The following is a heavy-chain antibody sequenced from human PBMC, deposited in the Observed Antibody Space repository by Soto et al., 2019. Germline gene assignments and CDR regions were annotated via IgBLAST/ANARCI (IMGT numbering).Heavy chain of an antibody. D-gene: IGHD6-13*01. CDR1: GYSFTSYW. J-gene: IGHJ6*02. V-gene: IGHV5-10-1*03. Sequence: EVQLVQSGAEVKKPGESLRISCKGSGYSFTSYWISWVRQMPGKGLEWMGRIDPSDSYTNYSPSFQGHVTISADKSISTAYLQWSSLKASDTAMYYCAAPWAAAGPDYYGMDVWGQGTTVTVSS. CDR3: AAPWAAAGPDYYGMDV. CDR2: IDPSDSYT.